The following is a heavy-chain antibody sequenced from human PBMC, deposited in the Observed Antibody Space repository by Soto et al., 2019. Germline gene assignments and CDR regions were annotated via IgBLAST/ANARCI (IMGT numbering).Heavy chain of an antibody. V-gene: IGHV3-13*01. J-gene: IGHJ5*01. CDR2: IGTAGDT. CDR3: AKYVPDYGDYTNWFDS. Sequence: GGSLRLSCAASGFTFSSYDTHWVRQATGKGLEWVSAIGTAGDTYYPGSVKGRFTISRENAKNTLYLQMNSLRAEDTAVYYCAKYVPDYGDYTNWFDSWGQGTLVTVSS. CDR1: GFTFSSYD. D-gene: IGHD4-17*01.